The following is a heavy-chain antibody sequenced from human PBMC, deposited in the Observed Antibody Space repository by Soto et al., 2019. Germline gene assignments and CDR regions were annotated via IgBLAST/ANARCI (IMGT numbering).Heavy chain of an antibody. CDR2: IYYTGSA. D-gene: IGHD1-26*01. CDR1: SGSISSADYY. V-gene: IGHV4-30-4*01. CDR3: ASGGSSNWFDP. J-gene: IGHJ5*02. Sequence: ESGPGLVKPSQTLSLTCTVSSGSISSADYYWSWIRQPPGKGLEWIGYIYYTGSAYYNPSLKSRVTMSVDTSKNQFSLKVTSVTAADTAVYYCASGGSSNWFDPWGQGTLVTVSS.